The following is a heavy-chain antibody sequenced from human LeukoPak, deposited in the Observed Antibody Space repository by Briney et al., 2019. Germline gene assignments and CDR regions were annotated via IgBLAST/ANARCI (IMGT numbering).Heavy chain of an antibody. CDR3: AKDRSTGRYYGSGEHDY. J-gene: IGHJ4*02. CDR1: GFTFSSYG. Sequence: GGSLRLSCAASGFTFSSYGMSWVRQAPGKGLEWVSAISGSGGSTYYADSVKGRFTISRDNSKNTLYLQMNSLIAEDTAVYYGAKDRSTGRYYGSGEHDYWGQGTLVTVSS. CDR2: ISGSGGST. V-gene: IGHV3-23*01. D-gene: IGHD3-10*01.